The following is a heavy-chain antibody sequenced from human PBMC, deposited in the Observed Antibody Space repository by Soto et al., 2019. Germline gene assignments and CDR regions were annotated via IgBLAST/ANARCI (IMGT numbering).Heavy chain of an antibody. D-gene: IGHD2-2*01. J-gene: IGHJ5*02. CDR2: IIPIFGTA. CDR3: ARGSDIVVVTAALAYNWFDH. V-gene: IGHV1-69*13. CDR1: GGTFSSYA. Sequence: SVKVSCKASGGTFSSYAISWVRQAPGQGLEWMGGIIPIFGTANYAQKFQGRVTITADESTSTAYMELSSLRSEDTAVYYCARGSDIVVVTAALAYNWFDHWGQGTLVTVSS.